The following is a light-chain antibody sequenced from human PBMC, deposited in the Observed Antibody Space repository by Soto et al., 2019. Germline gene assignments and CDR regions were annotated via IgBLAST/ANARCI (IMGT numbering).Light chain of an antibody. CDR1: QSLSSSY. V-gene: IGKV3-20*01. CDR2: GAS. J-gene: IGKJ2*01. CDR3: QQYSSSPHT. Sequence: EIVLTQSPGTLSLSPGERATLSCRASQSLSSSYLAWYQQKPGQAPRLLIYGASSRATGVPDRFSGSGSGTDFPLTISRLEPEDFAVYYCQQYSSSPHTFDQGTRLEIK.